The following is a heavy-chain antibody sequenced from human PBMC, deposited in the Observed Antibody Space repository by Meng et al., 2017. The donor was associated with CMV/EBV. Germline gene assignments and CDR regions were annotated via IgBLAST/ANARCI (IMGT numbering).Heavy chain of an antibody. V-gene: IGHV3-53*01. D-gene: IGHD2-2*01. Sequence: GGSLRLSCAASGFTVSSNYMSWVRQAPGKGLEWVSVIYSGGSTYYADSVKGRFTISRDNSKNTLYLQMNSLRAEDTAVYYCARGYCSSTSCTNYYYYYYGMDVWGQGTTVTVSS. CDR2: IYSGGST. CDR1: GFTVSSNY. J-gene: IGHJ6*02. CDR3: ARGYCSSTSCTNYYYYYYGMDV.